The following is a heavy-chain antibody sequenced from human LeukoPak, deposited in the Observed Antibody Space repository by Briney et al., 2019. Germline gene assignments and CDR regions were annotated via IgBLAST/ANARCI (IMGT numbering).Heavy chain of an antibody. CDR1: GYSIRNGYF. CDR2: IYYSGST. V-gene: IGHV4-59*01. J-gene: IGHJ4*02. Sequence: SETLSLTCTVSGYSIRNGYFWGWVRQSPGKGLEWIGYIYYSGSTNYNPSLKSRVTISVDTSKNQFSLKLSSVTAADTAVYYCARARGPFDYWGQGTLVTVSS. CDR3: ARARGPFDY. D-gene: IGHD3-10*01.